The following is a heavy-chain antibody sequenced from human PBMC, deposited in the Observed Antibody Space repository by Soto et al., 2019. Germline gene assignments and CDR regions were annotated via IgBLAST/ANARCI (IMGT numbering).Heavy chain of an antibody. CDR1: GGSISSGGYS. D-gene: IGHD2-15*01. V-gene: IGHV4-30-2*01. J-gene: IGHJ4*02. CDR3: AREPMGGSFDY. Sequence: PSETLSLTCAVSGGSISSGGYSWSWIRQPPGKGLEWIGYIYHSGSTYYNPSLKSRVTISVDWSKNQFSLKLSSVTAADTAVYYCAREPMGGSFDYWGQGTLVTVSS. CDR2: IYHSGST.